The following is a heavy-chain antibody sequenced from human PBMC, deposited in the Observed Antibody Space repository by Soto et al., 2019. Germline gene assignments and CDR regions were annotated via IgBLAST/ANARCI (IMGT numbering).Heavy chain of an antibody. CDR2: IWYDGSNK. J-gene: IGHJ4*02. CDR1: GFTFSSYG. D-gene: IGHD1-1*01. Sequence: PGGSLRLSCAASGFTFSSYGMHWVRQAPGKGLEWVAVIWYDGSNKYYADSVKGRFTISRDNSKNTLYLQMNSLRAEDTAVYYCASWSGPYNWNVAYFDYWGQGTLVTVSS. V-gene: IGHV3-33*01. CDR3: ASWSGPYNWNVAYFDY.